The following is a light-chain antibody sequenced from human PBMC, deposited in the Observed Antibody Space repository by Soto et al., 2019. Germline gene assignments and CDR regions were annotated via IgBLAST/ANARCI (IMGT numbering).Light chain of an antibody. CDR3: QQYYSSIT. CDR2: WAS. CDR1: RTITYHKNF. V-gene: IGKV4-1*01. J-gene: IGKJ5*01. Sequence: DILMTQSHASLAVALGERATINCKPIRTITYHKNFLAWYQQKPGPPPKLLIAWASTRESGVPDRFSGSGSGTDFTVTISRLQAEDVAVYYCQQYYSSITFGQGTRLEIK.